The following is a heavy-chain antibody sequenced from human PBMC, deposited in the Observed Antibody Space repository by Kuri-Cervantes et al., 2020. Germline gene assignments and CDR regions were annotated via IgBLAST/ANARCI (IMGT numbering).Heavy chain of an antibody. Sequence: VYGGSFSGYYWSWIRQPPGKGLEWIGEINHSGSTNYNPPLKSRVTISVDTSKNQFSLNLSSVTAADTAVYYCARWGYASSSRIFDYWGQGTLVTVSS. CDR1: GGSFSGYY. D-gene: IGHD6-6*01. CDR3: ARWGYASSSRIFDY. J-gene: IGHJ4*02. V-gene: IGHV4-34*01. CDR2: INHSGST.